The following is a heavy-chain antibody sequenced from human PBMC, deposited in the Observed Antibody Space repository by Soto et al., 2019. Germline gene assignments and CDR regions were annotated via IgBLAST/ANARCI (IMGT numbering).Heavy chain of an antibody. CDR3: AKDTHMPY. V-gene: IGHV3-30*18. J-gene: IGHJ4*02. D-gene: IGHD2-2*01. CDR2: ISYDGSNK. Sequence: GGSLRLSCAASGFTFSSYGMHWVRQAPGKGLEWVAVISYDGSNKYYADSVKGRFTISRDNSKNTLYLQMNSLRAEDTAVYYCAKDTHMPYWGQGTLVTVSS. CDR1: GFTFSSYG.